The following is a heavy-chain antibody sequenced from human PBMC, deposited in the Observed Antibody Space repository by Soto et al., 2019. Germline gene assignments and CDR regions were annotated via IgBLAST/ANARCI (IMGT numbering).Heavy chain of an antibody. Sequence: QVQLVQSGAEVKKPGSSVKVSCKASGGPFSSYAISWVRQAPGQGLEWMGGIIPIFGTANYAQKLQGRVRITADESTSTAYMELGGLRSEDAAVYFCACQIVLVPAAMREYYYYGMDVWGQGTTVTGSS. J-gene: IGHJ6*02. CDR3: ACQIVLVPAAMREYYYYGMDV. V-gene: IGHV1-69*12. CDR2: IIPIFGTA. D-gene: IGHD2-2*01. CDR1: GGPFSSYA.